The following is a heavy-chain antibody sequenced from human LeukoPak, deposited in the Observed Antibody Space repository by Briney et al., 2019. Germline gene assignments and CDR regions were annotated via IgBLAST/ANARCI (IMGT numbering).Heavy chain of an antibody. CDR2: ISSSSSYI. CDR3: ANAYGPDAFDI. D-gene: IGHD4-17*01. J-gene: IGHJ3*02. Sequence: PGGSLRLSCAASGFTFDDFAMHWVRQAPGKGLEWVSSISSSSSYIYYADSVKGRFTISRDNAKNSLYLQMNSLRAEDTAVYYCANAYGPDAFDIWGQGTMVTVSS. CDR1: GFTFDDFA. V-gene: IGHV3-21*01.